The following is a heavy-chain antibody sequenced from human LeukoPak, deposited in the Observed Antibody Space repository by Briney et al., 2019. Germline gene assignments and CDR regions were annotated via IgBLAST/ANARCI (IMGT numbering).Heavy chain of an antibody. CDR2: ISHDGSTT. V-gene: IGHV3-30*18. CDR1: GFTFTNYG. Sequence: GASLRLSCAASGFTFTNYGMHWVRQAPGKGPEWVAVISHDGSTTFYADSVKGRFIISRDNSKNTLDLQMYSLRPEDTAVYYCAKEPNSYSSGWYFQDWGQGTLVTVSS. CDR3: AKEPNSYSSGWYFQD. D-gene: IGHD6-25*01. J-gene: IGHJ1*01.